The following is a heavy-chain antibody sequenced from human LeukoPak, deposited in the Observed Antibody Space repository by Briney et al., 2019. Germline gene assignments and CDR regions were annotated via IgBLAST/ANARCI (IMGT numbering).Heavy chain of an antibody. CDR1: GFTFGNYW. D-gene: IGHD3-10*01. V-gene: IGHV4-34*01. Sequence: GSLRLSCAASGFTFGNYWMTWVRQAPGKGLEWIGEINHSGSTNYNPSLKSRVTISVDTSKNQFSLKLSSVTAADTAVYYCASSMPRSWVRGPGLSYYYMDVWGKGTTVTVSS. J-gene: IGHJ6*03. CDR2: INHSGST. CDR3: ASSMPRSWVRGPGLSYYYMDV.